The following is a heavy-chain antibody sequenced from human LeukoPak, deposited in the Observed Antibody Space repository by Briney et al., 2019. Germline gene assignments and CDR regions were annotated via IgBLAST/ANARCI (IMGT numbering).Heavy chain of an antibody. Sequence: GGSLRLSCAASVSTLSTHWMTWVRQPPGKGLEWVASLQQDGGATHYVDSVKGRFTISRDNADNSLYLQMNSLRAEDTAVYYRARETRGTVGSYWGQGTLVTVSS. D-gene: IGHD1-26*01. J-gene: IGHJ4*02. V-gene: IGHV3-7*05. CDR1: VSTLSTHW. CDR2: LQQDGGAT. CDR3: ARETRGTVGSY.